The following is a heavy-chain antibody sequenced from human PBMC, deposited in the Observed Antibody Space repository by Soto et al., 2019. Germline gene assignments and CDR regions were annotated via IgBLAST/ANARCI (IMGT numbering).Heavy chain of an antibody. CDR2: ISSSASYI. CDR1: GFTFENYA. J-gene: IGHJ5*02. V-gene: IGHV3-21*01. CDR3: ARSRSHWLASDP. Sequence: PGGSLRLSCSGSGFTFENYAVSWVRQAPGKGLEWVSFISSSASYIYYADSVKGRFTVSRDNAKKSLNLQMNSLRAEDTAVYYCARSRSHWLASDPCGQGNLVTVSS. D-gene: IGHD6-19*01.